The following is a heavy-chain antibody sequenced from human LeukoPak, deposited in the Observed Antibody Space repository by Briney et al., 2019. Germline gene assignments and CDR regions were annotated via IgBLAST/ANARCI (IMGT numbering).Heavy chain of an antibody. V-gene: IGHV4-59*01. CDR2: IYYSGST. CDR1: GGSISRYY. J-gene: IGHJ5*02. CDR3: ARSHGVMYHSGDRFDP. Sequence: SETLSLTCTVSGGSISRYYWSWIRQPPGKGLEWIGYIYYSGSTNYNPSLKSRVTISVDTSKNQFSLKLSSVTAADTAVYYCARSHGVMYHSGDRFDPWGQGTLVTVSS. D-gene: IGHD2-2*01.